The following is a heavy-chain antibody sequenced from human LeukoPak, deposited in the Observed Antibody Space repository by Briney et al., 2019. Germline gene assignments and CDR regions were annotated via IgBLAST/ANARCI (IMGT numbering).Heavy chain of an antibody. CDR2: INAGNGNT. D-gene: IGHD2-15*01. J-gene: IGHJ3*02. Sequence: ASVKVSCKASGYTFTSYAMHWVRQAPGQRLEWMGWINAGNGNTKYSQEFQGRVTITRDTSASTAYMELSSLRSEDMAVYYCARVCSGGSCYRRENAFDIWGQGTMVTVSS. V-gene: IGHV1-3*03. CDR3: ARVCSGGSCYRRENAFDI. CDR1: GYTFTSYA.